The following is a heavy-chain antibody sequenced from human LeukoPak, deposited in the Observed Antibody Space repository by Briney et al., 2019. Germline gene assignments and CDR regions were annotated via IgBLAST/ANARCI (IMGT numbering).Heavy chain of an antibody. V-gene: IGHV4-34*01. D-gene: IGHD2-2*01. CDR1: GGSFSGYY. Sequence: SETLSLTCAVYGGSFSGYYWSWIRQPPGKGLEWIGEINHSGSTNYNPSLKSRVTISVDTSKNQFSLKLSSVTAADTAVYYCARGIFNCSSTSCLAPPYWYFDLWGRGTLVTVSS. J-gene: IGHJ2*01. CDR2: INHSGST. CDR3: ARGIFNCSSTSCLAPPYWYFDL.